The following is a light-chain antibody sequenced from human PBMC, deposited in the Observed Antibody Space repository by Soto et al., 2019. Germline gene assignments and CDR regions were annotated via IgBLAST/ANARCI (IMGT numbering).Light chain of an antibody. CDR3: CSDAGSSTYV. CDR2: EVT. Sequence: QSALTQPASVSGSPGQTVTISCTRTSSDFGSFNFVSWYQQHPGKAPKVVIYEVTKRPSGVSNRCSGSKSGNTASLTIYGLQADDEADYYCCSDAGSSTYVVGTGTKLTVL. V-gene: IGLV2-23*02. J-gene: IGLJ1*01. CDR1: SSDFGSFNF.